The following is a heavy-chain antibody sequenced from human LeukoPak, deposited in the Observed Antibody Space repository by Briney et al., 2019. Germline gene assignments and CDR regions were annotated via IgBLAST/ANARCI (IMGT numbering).Heavy chain of an antibody. CDR1: GFTFSSAW. CDR2: MNSGGTTI. CDR3: ARGGNYYLDY. Sequence: PGGSLRLSCAVSGFTFSSAWMDWVRQAPGKGLEWVSRMNSGGTTINYADSVKGRFTISRDNAKNTLYLQMHSLTAEDTAVYFCARGGNYYLDYWGQGTLATVSS. J-gene: IGHJ4*02. V-gene: IGHV3-74*01.